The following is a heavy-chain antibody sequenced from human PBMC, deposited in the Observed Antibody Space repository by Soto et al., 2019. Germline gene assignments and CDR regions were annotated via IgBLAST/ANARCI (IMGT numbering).Heavy chain of an antibody. CDR3: ARGTIVGATPSFDY. D-gene: IGHD1-26*01. CDR1: GFTFSSYA. J-gene: IGHJ4*02. CDR2: ISYDGSNK. V-gene: IGHV3-30-3*01. Sequence: QVQLVESGGGVVQPGRSLRLSCAASGFTFSSYAMHGVRQAPGKGLEWVAVISYDGSNKYYADSVKGRFTISRDNSKNTLYLQMNSLRAEDTAEYYCARGTIVGATPSFDYWGQGTLVTVSS.